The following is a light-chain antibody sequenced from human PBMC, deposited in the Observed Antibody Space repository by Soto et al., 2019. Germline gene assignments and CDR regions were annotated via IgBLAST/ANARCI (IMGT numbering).Light chain of an antibody. CDR3: QQYSKWPPIT. V-gene: IGKV3-15*01. CDR2: DTS. CDR1: QSVSSN. Sequence: EIVLTQSPGTLSLSPGERATLSCRASQSVSSNLAWYQQKPGQAPRLLIYDTSTRATGIPARFSGSGSGTEFTLTISSLQSEDFAVYYCQQYSKWPPITFGQGTRLEIK. J-gene: IGKJ5*01.